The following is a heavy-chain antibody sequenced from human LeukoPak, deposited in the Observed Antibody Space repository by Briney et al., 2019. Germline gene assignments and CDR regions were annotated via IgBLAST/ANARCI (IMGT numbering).Heavy chain of an antibody. V-gene: IGHV3-7*01. Sequence: GGSLRLSCSASGFTFSAYWMTWVRQAPGKGLEWVANIKEDGTEKYYVASVKGRFTISRDNAKNSMYLQMNSLRAEDTAVYYCARPGIAVAGTAYSDYWGQGTLVTVSS. D-gene: IGHD6-19*01. CDR2: IKEDGTEK. CDR1: GFTFSAYW. J-gene: IGHJ4*02. CDR3: ARPGIAVAGTAYSDY.